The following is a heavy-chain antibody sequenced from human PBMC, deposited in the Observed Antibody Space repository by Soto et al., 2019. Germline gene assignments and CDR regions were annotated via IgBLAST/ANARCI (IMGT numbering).Heavy chain of an antibody. Sequence: QVQLVESGGGVVQPGRSLRLSCAASGFTFSSYGMHWVRQAPGKGLEWVAVIWYDGSNKYYADSVKGRFTISRDNSKNTLYLQMNSLRAEETAVYYCARDWGYGGTPYWGQGTLVTVSS. CDR2: IWYDGSNK. CDR3: ARDWGYGGTPY. CDR1: GFTFSSYG. V-gene: IGHV3-33*01. D-gene: IGHD4-17*01. J-gene: IGHJ4*02.